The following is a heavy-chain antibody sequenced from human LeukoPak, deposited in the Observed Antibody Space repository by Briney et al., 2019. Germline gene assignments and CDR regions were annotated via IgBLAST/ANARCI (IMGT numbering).Heavy chain of an antibody. CDR3: ARHPPRYSSSWYYFDY. CDR2: IYYSGST. Sequence: PSQTLSLTCTASGGSISSGGYYWSWIRQPPGKGLEWIGYIYYSGSTNYNPSLKSRVTISVDTSKNQFSLKLSSVTAADTAVYYCARHPPRYSSSWYYFDYWGQGTLVTVSS. J-gene: IGHJ4*02. V-gene: IGHV4-61*08. CDR1: GGSISSGGYY. D-gene: IGHD6-13*01.